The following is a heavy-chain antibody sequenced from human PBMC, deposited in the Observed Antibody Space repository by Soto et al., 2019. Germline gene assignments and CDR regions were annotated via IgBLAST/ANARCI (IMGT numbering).Heavy chain of an antibody. D-gene: IGHD6-19*01. CDR1: GFTFSSYA. J-gene: IGHJ6*03. Sequence: PGGSLRLSCAASGFTFSSYAMSWVRQAPGKGLEWVSAISGSGGSTYYADSVKGRFTISRDNSKNTLYLQMNSLRAEDTAVYYCAKGPSAGTGYYYYMDVWGKGTTVTVSS. V-gene: IGHV3-23*01. CDR3: AKGPSAGTGYYYYMDV. CDR2: ISGSGGST.